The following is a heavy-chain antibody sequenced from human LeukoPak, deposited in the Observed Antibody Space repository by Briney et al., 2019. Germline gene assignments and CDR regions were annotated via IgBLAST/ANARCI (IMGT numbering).Heavy chain of an antibody. CDR2: IYYSGST. CDR3: ARGGSSTSPTIYYYYGMDV. D-gene: IGHD2-2*01. J-gene: IGHJ6*02. CDR1: GGSISSSSYY. Sequence: SETLSLTCTVSGGSISSSSYYWGWIRQPPGKGLEWIGSIYYSGSTYYNPSLKSRVTISVDTSKNQFSLKLSSVTAADTAVYYCARGGSSTSPTIYYYYGMDVWGQGTTVTVSS. V-gene: IGHV4-39*07.